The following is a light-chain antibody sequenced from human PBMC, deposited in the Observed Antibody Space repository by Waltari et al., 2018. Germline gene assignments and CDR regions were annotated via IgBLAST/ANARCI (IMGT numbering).Light chain of an antibody. CDR1: QDVTNS. Sequence: DIVMTQSPECLGVSLGERATINCKSSQDVTNSLSWYKQQPGQPPELRIYWASTRESGVPDRFSGSVFVTDFTLTIRSLQAEDVAVYYCLQHYTTPFTFGPGTRVDI. J-gene: IGKJ3*01. V-gene: IGKV4-1*01. CDR3: LQHYTTPFT. CDR2: WAS.